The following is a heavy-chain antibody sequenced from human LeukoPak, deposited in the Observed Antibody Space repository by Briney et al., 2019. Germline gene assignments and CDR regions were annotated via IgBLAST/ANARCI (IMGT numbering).Heavy chain of an antibody. V-gene: IGHV4-31*03. CDR3: ARSIVVVPAAILVPPEALFDP. J-gene: IGHJ5*02. D-gene: IGHD2-2*01. CDR2: IYYSGST. CDR1: GGSISSGGYY. Sequence: PSETLSLTCTVSGGSISSGGYYWSWIRQHPGKGLEWIGYIYYSGSTYYNPSLKSRVTISVDTSKNQFSLKLSSVTAADTAVYYCARSIVVVPAAILVPPEALFDPWGQGTLVTVPS.